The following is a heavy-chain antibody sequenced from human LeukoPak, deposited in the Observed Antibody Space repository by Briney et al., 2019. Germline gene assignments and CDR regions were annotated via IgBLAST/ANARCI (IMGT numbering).Heavy chain of an antibody. D-gene: IGHD3-9*01. V-gene: IGHV3-23*01. J-gene: IGHJ4*02. CDR2: ISGSGGST. CDR3: AKPHYDILTGALTHFEY. Sequence: GRSLRLSCAASGFTFSSYAMSWVRQAPGKGLGWVSGISGSGGSTYYADSVKGRFTISRDNSKNTLYLQMSSLIAEDTAGYYCAKPHYDILTGALTHFEYWGQGTLVTVSS. CDR1: GFTFSSYA.